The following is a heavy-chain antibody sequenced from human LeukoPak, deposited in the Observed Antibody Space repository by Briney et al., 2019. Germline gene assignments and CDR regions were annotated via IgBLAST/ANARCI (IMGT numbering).Heavy chain of an antibody. CDR1: GFTFSNYW. CDR3: ARAPSEIGGYYPEYFRH. D-gene: IGHD3-22*01. CDR2: IKSDGST. V-gene: IGHV3-74*01. J-gene: IGHJ1*01. Sequence: GGSLRLSCAASGFTFSNYWMHWVRQASGKGLVWVSRIKSDGSTRYADSVKGRFTISRDNAKNTVSLQMNSLRAEDTGVYYCARAPSEIGGYYPEYFRHWGQGTLVTVSP.